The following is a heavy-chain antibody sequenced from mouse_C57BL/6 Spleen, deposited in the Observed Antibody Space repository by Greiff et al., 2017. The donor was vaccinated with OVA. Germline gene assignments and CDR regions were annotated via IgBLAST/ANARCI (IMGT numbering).Heavy chain of an antibody. CDR2: IYPGSGST. Sequence: VQLQQSGAELVKPGASVKMSCKASGYTFTSYWITWVKQRPGQGLEWIGDIYPGSGSTNYNEKFKSKATLTVDTSSSTAYMQLSSQTSEDSAVYYCARKGTGTGFDYWGQGTTLTVSS. J-gene: IGHJ2*01. CDR1: GYTFTSYW. CDR3: ARKGTGTGFDY. D-gene: IGHD4-1*01. V-gene: IGHV1-55*01.